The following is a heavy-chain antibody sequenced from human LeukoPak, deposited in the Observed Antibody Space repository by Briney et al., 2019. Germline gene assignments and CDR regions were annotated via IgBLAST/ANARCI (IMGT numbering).Heavy chain of an antibody. D-gene: IGHD2-2*01. CDR2: INHSGST. J-gene: IGHJ5*02. Sequence: PSETLSLTCAVYGGSFSGYYWSWIRQPSGKGLEWIGEINHSGSTSYNPSLKSRVTISVDTSKNQFSLKLSSVTAAGTAVYYCARAPDIPAAPLYWFDPWGQGTLVTVSS. V-gene: IGHV4-34*01. CDR3: ARAPDIPAAPLYWFDP. CDR1: GGSFSGYY.